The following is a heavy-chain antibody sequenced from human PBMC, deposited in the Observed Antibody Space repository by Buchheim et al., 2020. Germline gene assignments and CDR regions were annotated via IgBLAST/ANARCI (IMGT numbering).Heavy chain of an antibody. V-gene: IGHV3-7*01. CDR3: ARDFWWLWDY. J-gene: IGHJ4*02. CDR1: GFTFSTYW. Sequence: EVQLVESGGGLVQPEGSLRLSCAASGFTFSTYWMSWVCQAQGKGLEWVANIKEDGSDKYYVDSVKGRFTVSRDNAKNSLYLQLNSLRSEDTAVYYCARDFWWLWDYWGQGTL. D-gene: IGHD2-15*01. CDR2: IKEDGSDK.